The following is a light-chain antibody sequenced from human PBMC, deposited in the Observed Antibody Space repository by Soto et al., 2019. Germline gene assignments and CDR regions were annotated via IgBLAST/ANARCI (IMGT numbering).Light chain of an antibody. CDR3: SSYAGSDSVL. CDR1: SSDVGGYNY. CDR2: EVF. V-gene: IGLV2-8*01. Sequence: QSVLTQPPSVSGSPGQSLTISCTGTSSDVGGYNYVSWYHHHPGKAPKLIIYEVFKRPSGVPDRFSGSKSGNTASLTVSGLQAEDEADYYCSSYAGSDSVLFGGGTK. J-gene: IGLJ3*02.